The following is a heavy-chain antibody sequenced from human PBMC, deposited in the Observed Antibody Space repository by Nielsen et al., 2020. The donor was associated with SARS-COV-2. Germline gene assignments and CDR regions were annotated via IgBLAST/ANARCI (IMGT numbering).Heavy chain of an antibody. CDR3: ASTRVDTAMVYYYYGMDV. Sequence: SETLSPTCTVSGGSISSYYWSWIRQPAGKGLEWIGRIYYSGSTNYNPSLKSRVTISVDTSKNQFSLKLSSVTAADTAVYYCASTRVDTAMVYYYYGMDVWGQGTTVTVSS. D-gene: IGHD5-18*01. V-gene: IGHV4-4*07. CDR1: GGSISSYY. CDR2: IYYSGST. J-gene: IGHJ6*02.